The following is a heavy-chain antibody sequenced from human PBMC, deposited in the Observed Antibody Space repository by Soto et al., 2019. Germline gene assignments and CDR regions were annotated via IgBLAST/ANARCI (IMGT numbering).Heavy chain of an antibody. CDR1: GYTFTSYY. Sequence: ASVKVSCKASGYTFTSYYMHWVRQAPGQGLEWMGIINPSGGSTSYAQKFQGRVTITADESTSTAYMELSSLRSEDTAVYYCARGRNYYDSSGYSHGPCYFDYWGQGTLVTVSS. CDR2: INPSGGST. D-gene: IGHD3-22*01. V-gene: IGHV1-46*01. CDR3: ARGRNYYDSSGYSHGPCYFDY. J-gene: IGHJ4*02.